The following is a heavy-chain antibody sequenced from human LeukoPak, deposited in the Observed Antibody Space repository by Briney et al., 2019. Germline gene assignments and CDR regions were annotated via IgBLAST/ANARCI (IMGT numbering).Heavy chain of an antibody. V-gene: IGHV1-2*02. D-gene: IGHD3-9*01. CDR1: GYTFTGYY. CDR3: ARSRSFDYDWFDP. Sequence: ASVKVSCKASGYTFTGYYMHWVRQAPGQGLEWMGWINPNSGGTNYAQKFQGRVTMTRDTSISTAYMELSRLRSDDTAVYYCARSRSFDYDWFDPWGQGTLVTVSS. CDR2: INPNSGGT. J-gene: IGHJ5*02.